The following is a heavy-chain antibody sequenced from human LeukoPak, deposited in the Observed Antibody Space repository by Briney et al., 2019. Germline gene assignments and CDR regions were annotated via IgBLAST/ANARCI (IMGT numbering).Heavy chain of an antibody. CDR2: IYHSGST. CDR1: GYSISSGYY. V-gene: IGHV4-38-2*02. Sequence: PSETLSLTCTVPGYSISSGYYWGWIRQPPGKGLEWIGSIYHSGSTYYNPSLKSRVTISVDTSKNQFSLKLSSVTAADTAAYYCARNGVPAAPYYFDYWGQGTLVTVSS. D-gene: IGHD2-2*01. CDR3: ARNGVPAAPYYFDY. J-gene: IGHJ4*02.